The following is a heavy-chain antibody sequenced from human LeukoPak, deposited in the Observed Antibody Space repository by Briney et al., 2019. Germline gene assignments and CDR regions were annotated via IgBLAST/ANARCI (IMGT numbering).Heavy chain of an antibody. CDR2: ISGSGGST. CDR3: ARDLYYYDSSGYYPDAFDI. Sequence: GGSLRLSCAAPGFTFSSYAMSWVRQAPGKGLEWVSAISGSGGSTYYADSVKGRFTISRDNSKNTLYLQMNSLRAEDTAVYYCARDLYYYDSSGYYPDAFDIWGQGTMVTVSS. J-gene: IGHJ3*02. V-gene: IGHV3-23*01. D-gene: IGHD3-22*01. CDR1: GFTFSSYA.